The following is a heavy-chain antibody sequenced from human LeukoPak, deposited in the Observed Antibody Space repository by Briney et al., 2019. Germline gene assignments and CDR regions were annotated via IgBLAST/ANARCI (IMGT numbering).Heavy chain of an antibody. CDR3: ARLPMVRGVQRYYYYMDV. J-gene: IGHJ6*03. V-gene: IGHV4-34*01. D-gene: IGHD3-10*01. CDR2: INHSGST. Sequence: SETLSLTCAVYGGSFSGYYWSWIRQPPGKGLEWIGEINHSGSTNYNPSLKSRVTISVDTSKNQFSLKLSSVTAADTAAYYCARLPMVRGVQRYYYYMDVWGKGTTVTISS. CDR1: GGSFSGYY.